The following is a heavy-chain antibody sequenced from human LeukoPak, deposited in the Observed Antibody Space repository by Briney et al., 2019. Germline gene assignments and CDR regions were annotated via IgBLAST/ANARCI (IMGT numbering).Heavy chain of an antibody. D-gene: IGHD5-12*01. J-gene: IGHJ4*02. CDR3: AYTERGYSGYGIDY. CDR2: IIPVFGTA. Sequence: SVKVSCKASGGTFSSYAISWVRQAPGQGLEWMGRIIPVFGTANYAQKFQGRVTITTDESTSTAYMELSSLRSEDTAVYYCAYTERGYSGYGIDYWGQGTLVTVSS. CDR1: GGTFSSYA. V-gene: IGHV1-69*05.